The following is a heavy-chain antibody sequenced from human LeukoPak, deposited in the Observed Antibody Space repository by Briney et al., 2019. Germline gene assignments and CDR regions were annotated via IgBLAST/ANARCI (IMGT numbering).Heavy chain of an antibody. CDR1: GGSISSYY. CDR3: ARDSDCSSTSCLDAFDI. Sequence: SETLSLTCTVSGGSISSYYWSWIRQPPGKGLEWIGYIYYSGSTNYNPSLKSRVTISEDTSKNQFSLKLSSVTAADTAVYYCARDSDCSSTSCLDAFDIWGQGTMVTASS. V-gene: IGHV4-59*01. D-gene: IGHD2-2*01. J-gene: IGHJ3*02. CDR2: IYYSGST.